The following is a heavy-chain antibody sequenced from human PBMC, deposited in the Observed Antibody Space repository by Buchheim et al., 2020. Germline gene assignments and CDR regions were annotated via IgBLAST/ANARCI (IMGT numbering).Heavy chain of an antibody. CDR1: GFSISTYA. CDR2: ISGSDERT. V-gene: IGHV3-23*01. CDR3: AKVGAAANIDMFFQH. D-gene: IGHD6-13*01. Sequence: EVQLLESGGGLVQPGGSLRLSCAASGFSISTYAMSWFRQASGKGLEWVSGISGSDERTFYADSVKGRFTISRDTSKNTLYVQMNSLRVEDTAVYYCAKVGAAANIDMFFQHWGQGTL. J-gene: IGHJ1*01.